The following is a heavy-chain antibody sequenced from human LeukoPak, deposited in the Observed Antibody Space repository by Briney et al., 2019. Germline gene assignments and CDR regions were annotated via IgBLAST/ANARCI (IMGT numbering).Heavy chain of an antibody. CDR1: GYTFTSYD. D-gene: IGHD4-23*01. CDR2: INPSGGST. J-gene: IGHJ4*02. CDR3: VRDLYGGNSGLHFDY. V-gene: IGHV1-46*01. Sequence: ASVKVSCKASGYTFTSYDINWVRQATGQGLEWMGVINPSGGSTSYAQKFQGRVTMTRDTSTSTVYMELSSLRSEDTAVYYCVRDLYGGNSGLHFDYWGQGTLVTVSS.